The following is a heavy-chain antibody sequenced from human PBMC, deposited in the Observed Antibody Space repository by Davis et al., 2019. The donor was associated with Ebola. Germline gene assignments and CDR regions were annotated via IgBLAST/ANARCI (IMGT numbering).Heavy chain of an antibody. CDR1: GFTFSSYG. CDR2: ISYDGSNE. Sequence: GESLKISCAAPGFTFSSYGIHWVRQAPAKGLEWVAVISYDGSNEYYADSVKGRFTISRDNSKNTLFLQMNSLRVDDTAVYYCAKGRTNTPMVTMEFDYWGQGTLVTVSS. J-gene: IGHJ4*02. V-gene: IGHV3-30*18. CDR3: AKGRTNTPMVTMEFDY. D-gene: IGHD5-18*01.